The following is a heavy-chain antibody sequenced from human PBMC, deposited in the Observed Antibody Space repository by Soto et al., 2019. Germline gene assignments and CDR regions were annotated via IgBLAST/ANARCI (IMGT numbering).Heavy chain of an antibody. CDR1: GFTVSSNY. D-gene: IGHD6-13*01. CDR3: ARDQYTSKWFGY. V-gene: IGHV3-66*01. CDR2: IYGGGNT. Sequence: EVQLVESGGDLVQPGGSLRLSCAVSGFTVSSNYMSWVRQAPGKGLEWVSIIYGGGNTFYADSVKGRFTISRDNSENTLYLQMDSLRVEDTAMYYCARDQYTSKWFGYWGQGTLVTVSS. J-gene: IGHJ4*02.